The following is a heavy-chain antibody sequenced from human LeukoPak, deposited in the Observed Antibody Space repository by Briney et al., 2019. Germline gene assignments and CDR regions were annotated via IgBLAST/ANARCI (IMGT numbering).Heavy chain of an antibody. D-gene: IGHD2-2*01. CDR3: ARGPATSAFDL. V-gene: IGHV1-2*02. Sequence: GASVKVSCKASGYTFTDYYLHWMRQAPGQGLEWTADINPVSGGSHSAQKFQGRVTMTRDTSISTAYMELSGLRSDDTAVYYCARGPATSAFDLWGQGTMVTVSS. CDR1: GYTFTDYY. CDR2: INPVSGGS. J-gene: IGHJ3*01.